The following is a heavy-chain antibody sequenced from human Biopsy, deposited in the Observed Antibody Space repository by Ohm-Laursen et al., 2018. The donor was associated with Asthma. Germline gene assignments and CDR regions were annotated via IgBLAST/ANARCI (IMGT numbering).Heavy chain of an antibody. Sequence: GSLRLSCAASGFSFSDYYMTWMRQAPGKGLEWVSSISSSGSTTYPAESVKGRFTISRDNAQKSLFLQMGSLRAEDTAIYYCARVFESSEWGPFYHFGLDVWGQGATFSFSS. V-gene: IGHV3-11*01. D-gene: IGHD6-25*01. CDR3: ARVFESSEWGPFYHFGLDV. CDR2: ISSSGSTT. CDR1: GFSFSDYY. J-gene: IGHJ6*02.